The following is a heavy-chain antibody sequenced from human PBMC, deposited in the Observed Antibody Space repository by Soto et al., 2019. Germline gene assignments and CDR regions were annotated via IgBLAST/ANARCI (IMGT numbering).Heavy chain of an antibody. CDR3: HGYGY. CDR1: GFTVSSTNY. J-gene: IGHJ4*02. D-gene: IGHD5-12*01. Sequence: EVQVVESGGGLIQPGGSLRLSCVVSGFTVSSTNYMSWVRQAPGKGLEWVSVIYSGGTTFYADSVKGRFTISRDNSKNTLDLQMNSLRAEHTAVYYCHGYGYWGQGTLVTVSS. V-gene: IGHV3-53*01. CDR2: IYSGGTT.